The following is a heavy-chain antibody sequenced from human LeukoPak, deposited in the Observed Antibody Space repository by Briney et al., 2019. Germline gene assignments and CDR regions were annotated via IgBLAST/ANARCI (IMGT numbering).Heavy chain of an antibody. CDR1: GFTFSSYG. D-gene: IGHD2-21*02. J-gene: IGHJ3*02. Sequence: QPGGSLRLSCAAAGFTFSSYGMHWVRQAPGKGLEWAAIIWYDGSKKYYADSVKGRFTISRDNSKNTLYLQMNSLRAEDTAVYYCARDTPTADGAVDIWGQGTMVTVSS. CDR3: ARDTPTADGAVDI. CDR2: IWYDGSKK. V-gene: IGHV3-33*01.